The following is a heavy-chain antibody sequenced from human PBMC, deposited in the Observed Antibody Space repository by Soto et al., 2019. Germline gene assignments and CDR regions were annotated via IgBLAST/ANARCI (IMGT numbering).Heavy chain of an antibody. CDR2: IYSGGST. Sequence: PGGSLRLSCAASGFTVSSNYMSWVRQAPGKGLEWVSVIYSGGSTYYADSVKGRFTISRDNSENTLYLQMNSLRAEDTAIYYCAKLGSSSWSPHYYFDYWGQGTLVTVLL. J-gene: IGHJ4*02. CDR3: AKLGSSSWSPHYYFDY. CDR1: GFTVSSNY. D-gene: IGHD2-2*01. V-gene: IGHV3-53*01.